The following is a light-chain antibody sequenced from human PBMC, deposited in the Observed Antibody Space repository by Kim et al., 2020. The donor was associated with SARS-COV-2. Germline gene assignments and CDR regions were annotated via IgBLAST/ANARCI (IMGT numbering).Light chain of an antibody. CDR3: QQYDNLPYT. V-gene: IGKV1-33*01. CDR2: VAS. CDR1: QDITNY. Sequence: DIQMTQSPSSLSASVGDRVTITCQASQDITNYLNWYQQKPGKAPKLLIYVASNLETGVPSRFSGSGSGTDFTFTISSLQPEDIATYFCQQYDNLPYTFGQGTKLEI. J-gene: IGKJ2*01.